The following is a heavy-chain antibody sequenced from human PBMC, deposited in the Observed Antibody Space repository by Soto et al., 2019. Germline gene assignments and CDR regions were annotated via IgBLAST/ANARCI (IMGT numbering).Heavy chain of an antibody. D-gene: IGHD3-22*01. V-gene: IGHV1-18*01. Sequence: GASVNVSCKASGYTFTSYGISWVRQAPGQGLEWMGWISAYNGNTNYAQKLQGRVTMTTDTSTSTAYMELRSLRSDDTAVYYCARDEAYYYDSSGPQGAFDIWGQGTMVTVSS. CDR3: ARDEAYYYDSSGPQGAFDI. CDR1: GYTFTSYG. CDR2: ISAYNGNT. J-gene: IGHJ3*02.